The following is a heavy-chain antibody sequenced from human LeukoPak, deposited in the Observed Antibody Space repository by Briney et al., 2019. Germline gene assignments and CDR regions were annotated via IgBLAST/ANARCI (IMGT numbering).Heavy chain of an antibody. J-gene: IGHJ4*02. CDR2: IKSKTDGGTA. Sequence: GGSLRLSCAASGITFISAWMNWVRQAPGKGLEWVGRIKSKTDGGTAEHAAPVKGRFIISRDDSKNMLYLQMNSLNSDDTGVYYCATALRGVDFWGQGTLVTVPS. V-gene: IGHV3-15*01. D-gene: IGHD3-10*01. CDR1: GITFISAW. CDR3: ATALRGVDF.